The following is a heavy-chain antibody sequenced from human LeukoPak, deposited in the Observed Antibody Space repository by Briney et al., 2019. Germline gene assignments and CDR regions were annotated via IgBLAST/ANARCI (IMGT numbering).Heavy chain of an antibody. CDR1: GGTFSSYA. V-gene: IGHV1-69*13. D-gene: IGHD1-1*01. CDR2: IIPIYGTA. CDR3: ATDYQTTGTTMYYFDY. J-gene: IGHJ4*02. Sequence: SVKVSCRASGGTFSSYAISWVRQAPGQGLEWIGGIIPIYGTANYAQKFQGRVTITADESTSTAYMELSSLRSEDTAVYYCATDYQTTGTTMYYFDYWGQGTLVTVSS.